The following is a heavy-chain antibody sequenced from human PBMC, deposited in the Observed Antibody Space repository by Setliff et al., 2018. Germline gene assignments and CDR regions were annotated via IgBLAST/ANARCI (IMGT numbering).Heavy chain of an antibody. Sequence: SVKVSCKASGGTFSSYAISWVRQAPGQGLEWMGRIIPIFGTANYAQKFQGRVTITADKSTSTAYMELSSLRSEDTAVYYCARVYYDSSGFYPHDAFDIWGQGTTVTVSS. J-gene: IGHJ3*02. CDR1: GGTFSSYA. D-gene: IGHD3-22*01. CDR2: IIPIFGTA. CDR3: ARVYYDSSGFYPHDAFDI. V-gene: IGHV1-69*06.